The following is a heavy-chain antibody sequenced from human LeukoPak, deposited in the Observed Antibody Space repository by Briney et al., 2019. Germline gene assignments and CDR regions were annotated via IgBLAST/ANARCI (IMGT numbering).Heavy chain of an antibody. Sequence: PSENLSLTCTVSGGSISSSSYYWGWIRQPPGKGLEWIGSIYYSGSTYYNPSLKSRVTISVDTSKNQFSLKLSSVTAADTAVYYCARGHVGAHGGFDYWGQGTLVTVS. CDR2: IYYSGST. V-gene: IGHV4-39*07. D-gene: IGHD1-26*01. CDR1: GGSISSSSYY. J-gene: IGHJ4*02. CDR3: ARGHVGAHGGFDY.